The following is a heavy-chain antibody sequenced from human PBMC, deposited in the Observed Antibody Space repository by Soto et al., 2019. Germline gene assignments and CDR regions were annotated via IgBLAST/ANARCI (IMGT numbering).Heavy chain of an antibody. J-gene: IGHJ6*02. CDR2: INHSGST. CDR3: ARVDVEDYYGMDV. Sequence: NPSETLSLTCAVYGGSFSGYYWSWIRQPPGKGLEWIGEINHSGSTNYNPSLKSRVTISVDTSKNQFSLKLSSVTAADTAVYYCARVDVEDYYGMDVWGQGTTVTVSS. CDR1: GGSFSGYY. D-gene: IGHD3-3*01. V-gene: IGHV4-34*01.